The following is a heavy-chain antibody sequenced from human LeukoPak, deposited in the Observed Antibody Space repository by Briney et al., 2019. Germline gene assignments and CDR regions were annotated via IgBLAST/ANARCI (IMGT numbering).Heavy chain of an antibody. Sequence: GGSLRLSCAASGFTFSSYAMSWVRQAPGKGLEWVSAISGSGGSTYYADSVEGRFTISRDNSKNTLYLQMNSLRAEDTAVYYCAKATMIVVVTMVAFDYWGQGTLVTVSS. CDR2: ISGSGGST. CDR1: GFTFSSYA. CDR3: AKATMIVVVTMVAFDY. J-gene: IGHJ4*02. V-gene: IGHV3-23*01. D-gene: IGHD3-22*01.